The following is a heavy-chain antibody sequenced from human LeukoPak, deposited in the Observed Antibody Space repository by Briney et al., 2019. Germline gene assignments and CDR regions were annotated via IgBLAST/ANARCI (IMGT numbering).Heavy chain of an antibody. CDR2: ISAYNGDT. CDR3: ARDNPYYYLY. CDR1: GYIFTNYG. V-gene: IGHV1-18*01. J-gene: IGHJ4*02. D-gene: IGHD3-22*01. Sequence: ASVKVSCKASGYIFTNYGISWLRQAPGQGLEWMGWISAYNGDTKYLQNLQGRVTMTTDTSTGTAYMELRSLTSDDTAVYYCARDNPYYYLYWGQGTLVTVSS.